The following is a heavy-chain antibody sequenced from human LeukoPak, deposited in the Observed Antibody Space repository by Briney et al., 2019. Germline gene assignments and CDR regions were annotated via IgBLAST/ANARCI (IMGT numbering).Heavy chain of an antibody. CDR3: AREYYYDSSGYLEAFDI. V-gene: IGHV3-74*01. J-gene: IGHJ3*02. Sequence: GGSLRLSCAASGFTFSSYWMHWVRQAPGKGLVWVSRINSDGSTTTYADSVKGRFTISRDNAKNTLYLQMNSLRAEDTAVYYCAREYYYDSSGYLEAFDIWGQGTMVTVSS. CDR1: GFTFSSYW. D-gene: IGHD3-22*01. CDR2: INSDGSTT.